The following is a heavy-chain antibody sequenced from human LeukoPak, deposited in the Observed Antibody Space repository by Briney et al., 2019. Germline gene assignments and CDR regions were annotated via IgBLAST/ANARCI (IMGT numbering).Heavy chain of an antibody. Sequence: SETLSLTCAVYGGSFSGYYWSWIRQPPGKGLEWIGEINHSGSTNYNPSLKSRVTISVDTSKNQFSLKLSSVTAADTAVYYCARGYTVTTFTYRGQGTLVTVSS. D-gene: IGHD4-17*01. V-gene: IGHV4-34*01. J-gene: IGHJ4*02. CDR1: GGSFSGYY. CDR3: ARGYTVTTFTY. CDR2: INHSGST.